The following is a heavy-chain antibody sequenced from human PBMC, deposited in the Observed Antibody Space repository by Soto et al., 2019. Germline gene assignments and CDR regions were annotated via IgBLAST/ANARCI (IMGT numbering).Heavy chain of an antibody. Sequence: GGSLRLSCAASGFTFSSYAMSWVRQAPGKGLEWVSAISGSGGSTYYADSVKGRFTISRDNSKNTLYLQMNSLRAEDTAVYYCAKRGYYDILTGLDYWGQGTLVTVSS. V-gene: IGHV3-23*01. CDR3: AKRGYYDILTGLDY. CDR2: ISGSGGST. CDR1: GFTFSSYA. D-gene: IGHD3-9*01. J-gene: IGHJ4*02.